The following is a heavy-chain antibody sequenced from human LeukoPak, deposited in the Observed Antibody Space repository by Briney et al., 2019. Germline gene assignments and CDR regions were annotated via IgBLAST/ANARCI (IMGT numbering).Heavy chain of an antibody. Sequence: SETLSLTCTVSGGSISSYHWSWIRQPPGKGLEWIGYVYYSGTTNYNPSLRSRVSISVDTSKNQFSLKLTSVTAADTAVYYCARGRGRDGDNLTSWGQGTLVTVSS. D-gene: IGHD5-24*01. V-gene: IGHV4-59*01. CDR1: GGSISSYH. CDR2: VYYSGTT. CDR3: ARGRGRDGDNLTS. J-gene: IGHJ4*02.